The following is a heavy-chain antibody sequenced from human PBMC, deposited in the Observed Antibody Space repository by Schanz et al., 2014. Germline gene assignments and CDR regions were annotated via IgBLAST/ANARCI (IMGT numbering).Heavy chain of an antibody. J-gene: IGHJ3*02. CDR2: INPSVGNT. V-gene: IGHV1-46*03. CDR1: GYTFTSYY. Sequence: QVQLVQSGAEVKKPGASVKVSCEASGYTFTSYYIHWFRQAPGQGLEWMGLINPSVGNTNYAQKFRGRVAMTRDTSTSTVYMELSSLRSEDTAVYFCARDPSTGAFDIWGQGTMVTVSS. CDR3: ARDPSTGAFDI.